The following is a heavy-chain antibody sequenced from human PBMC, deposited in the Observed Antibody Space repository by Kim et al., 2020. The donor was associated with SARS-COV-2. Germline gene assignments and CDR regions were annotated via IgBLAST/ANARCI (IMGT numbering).Heavy chain of an antibody. D-gene: IGHD2-15*01. Sequence: YHPAHVKGRLPIPRKNSKNTLYLKMNSLGAEDTALYYCSKDRVVTDDYFDYWGQGTLVTVSS. V-gene: IGHV3-30*02. CDR3: SKDRVVTDDYFDY. J-gene: IGHJ4*02.